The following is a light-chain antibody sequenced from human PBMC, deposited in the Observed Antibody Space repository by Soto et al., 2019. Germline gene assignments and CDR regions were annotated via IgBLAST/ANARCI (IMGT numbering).Light chain of an antibody. J-gene: IGLJ1*01. CDR1: SSNIGSNT. V-gene: IGLV1-44*01. CDR3: AAWDDSLNGPYV. Sequence: QSVLTPPPSASGTPGQRVTISCSGSSSNIGSNTVNWYQQLPGTAPKLLIYSNNQRPSGVPDRFSGSKSGTSASLAISGLQSEDEADYYCAAWDDSLNGPYVFGTGTQLTVL. CDR2: SNN.